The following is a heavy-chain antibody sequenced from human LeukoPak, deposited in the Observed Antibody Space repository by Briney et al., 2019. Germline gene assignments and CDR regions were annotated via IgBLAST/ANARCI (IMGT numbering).Heavy chain of an antibody. D-gene: IGHD2-2*01. J-gene: IGHJ6*03. CDR1: RHTFTSYY. Sequence: ASVKVSCKASRHTFTSYYMHWVRQAPGQWLEWMGIINPSGGSTSYAQKFQGRVTMTRDTSTSTVYMELSSLRSEDTAVYYCARGPGVVVPAAMYYYYYYMDVWGKGTTVTVSS. V-gene: IGHV1-46*01. CDR3: ARGPGVVVPAAMYYYYYYMDV. CDR2: INPSGGST.